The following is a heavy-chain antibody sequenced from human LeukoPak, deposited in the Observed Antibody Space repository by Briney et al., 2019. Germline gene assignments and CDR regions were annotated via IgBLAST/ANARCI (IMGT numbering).Heavy chain of an antibody. CDR3: AKVSGGYSYGYGDY. V-gene: IGHV3-23*01. J-gene: IGHJ4*02. CDR2: ISGSGGFT. D-gene: IGHD5-18*01. CDR1: GFTFSSYG. Sequence: SGGSLRLSCAASGFTFSSYGMHWVRQAPGKGLEWVAVISGSGGFTYYADSVKGRFTISRDNSRNTLYLQMNSLRAEDTAEYYCAKVSGGYSYGYGDYWGQGTLVTVSS.